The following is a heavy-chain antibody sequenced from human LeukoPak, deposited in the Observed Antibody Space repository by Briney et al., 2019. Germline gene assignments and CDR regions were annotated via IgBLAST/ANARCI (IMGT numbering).Heavy chain of an antibody. J-gene: IGHJ4*02. CDR1: GFTFSSFP. CDR3: ARTEISVIRGAAFDY. D-gene: IGHD3-10*01. V-gene: IGHV3-30*04. CDR2: ISYDGSNK. Sequence: GGSLRPSCSASGFTFSSFPIHWVRQAPGKGLEWVARISYDGSNKYYADSLKGRFTISRDNSRTALTLQTKSLRTEDTAVDYCARTEISVIRGAAFDYWGQGTLVTVSS.